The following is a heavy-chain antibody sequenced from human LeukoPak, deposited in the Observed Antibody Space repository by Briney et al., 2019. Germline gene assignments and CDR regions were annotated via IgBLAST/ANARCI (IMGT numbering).Heavy chain of an antibody. CDR2: MNSDGSAT. J-gene: IGHJ4*01. V-gene: IGHV3-74*01. CDR1: GFSFSNYW. Sequence: QPGGSLRLSCAASGFSFSNYWMHWVRQAPGKGLVWVTRMNSDGSATYYADSVQGRFTISSDNAQNTLYLQMNSLRAEDTAMYFCAKGPNYFDSWGQGTLVTVSS. CDR3: AKGPNYFDS.